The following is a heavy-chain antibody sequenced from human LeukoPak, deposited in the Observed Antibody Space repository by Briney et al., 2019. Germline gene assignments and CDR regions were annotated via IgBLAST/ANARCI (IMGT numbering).Heavy chain of an antibody. D-gene: IGHD6-19*01. CDR2: IKKDGSEK. CDR1: GFTFSSYW. CDR3: ATGYSSGWYFYFQH. V-gene: IGHV3-7*01. Sequence: TGGSLRLSCAASGFTFSSYWMSWVRQAPGKGLEWVANIKKDGSEKYYVDSVKGRFTISRDNAKNSLSLRMNSLSAEDTAVYYCATGYSSGWYFYFQHWGQGSLVSVSS. J-gene: IGHJ1*01.